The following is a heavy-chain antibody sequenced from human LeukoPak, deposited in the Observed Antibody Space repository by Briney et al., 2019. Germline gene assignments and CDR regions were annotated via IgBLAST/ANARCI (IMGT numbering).Heavy chain of an antibody. CDR1: GFTFDDYA. J-gene: IGHJ4*02. V-gene: IGHV3-9*01. CDR2: ISWNSGSI. Sequence: GGSLRLSCAASGFTFDDYAMHWVRHAPGKGLEGVSGISWNSGSIGYADSVKGRFTISRDNAKNSLYLQMNSLRAEDTALYFCAKHTDYDILTGPFDYWGQGTLVTVSS. CDR3: AKHTDYDILTGPFDY. D-gene: IGHD3-9*01.